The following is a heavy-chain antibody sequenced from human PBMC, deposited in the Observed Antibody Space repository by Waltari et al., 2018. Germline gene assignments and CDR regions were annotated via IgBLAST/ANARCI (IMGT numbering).Heavy chain of an antibody. V-gene: IGHV4-39*01. CDR3: ATYIGASVGTAAFDV. CDR1: GVSIHSNRHY. D-gene: IGHD5-12*01. CDR2: MSYTGAT. J-gene: IGHJ3*01. Sequence: QLQLQESGPGLVKPSETLSLTCSVSGVSIHSNRHYWGWIRQPPGQGLEWIGTMSYTGATYSSPSLQSRVTISRDTSKNQLSLKLGSVTAADTAVYYCATYIGASVGTAAFDVWGQGTMVTVSS.